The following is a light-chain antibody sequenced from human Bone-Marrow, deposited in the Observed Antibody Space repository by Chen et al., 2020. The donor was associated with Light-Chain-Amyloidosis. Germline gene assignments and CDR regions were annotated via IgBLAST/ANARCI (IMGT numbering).Light chain of an antibody. CDR3: QQYNNWPPWT. V-gene: IGKV3-15*01. J-gene: IGKJ1*01. Sequence: EIVLTQSPATLSVSLGEGATLTCRASQSVNRDLAWYQQRPGQAPRLLIYCASSRATDFPARFSGGGSVTDFTLTINSLQSEDFAVYYCQQYNNWPPWTFGQGTKVEIK. CDR2: CAS. CDR1: QSVNRD.